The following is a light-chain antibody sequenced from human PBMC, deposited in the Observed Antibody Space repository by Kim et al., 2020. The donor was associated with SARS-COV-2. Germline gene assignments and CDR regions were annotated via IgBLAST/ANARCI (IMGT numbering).Light chain of an antibody. CDR3: CSYVGSYTFV. CDR1: SSDVGAYNY. Sequence: GQSVTISCTGTSSDVGAYNYVSWYQQYPGSAPKFIIYDVNRRPSGVPDRFSGSKSGNTASLTISGLQAEDEADYYCCSYVGSYTFVFGGGTRVTVL. J-gene: IGLJ3*02. V-gene: IGLV2-11*01. CDR2: DVN.